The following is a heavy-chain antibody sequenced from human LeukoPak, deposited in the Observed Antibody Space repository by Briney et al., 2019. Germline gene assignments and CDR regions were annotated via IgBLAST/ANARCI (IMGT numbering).Heavy chain of an antibody. V-gene: IGHV3-11*05. D-gene: IGHD5-18*01. J-gene: IGHJ4*02. CDR2: ISSSSSYT. CDR3: ARGSGKKLWLSDFDY. CDR1: GFTFSDYY. Sequence: PGGSLRLSCAASGFTFSDYYMSWIRQAPGKGLEWVSYISSSSSYTNYADSVKGRFTISRDNAKNSLYPQMNSLRAEDTAVYYCARGSGKKLWLSDFDYWGQGTLVTVSS.